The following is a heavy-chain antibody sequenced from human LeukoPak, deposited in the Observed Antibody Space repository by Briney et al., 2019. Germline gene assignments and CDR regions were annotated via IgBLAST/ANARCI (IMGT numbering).Heavy chain of an antibody. D-gene: IGHD2-2*02. CDR1: GYTLTELS. Sequence: ASVKVSCKVSGYTLTELSMHWVRQAPGKGLEWMGGFDPEDGETIYAQKFQGRVTMTEDTSTDTAYMELSSLRSEDTAVYYCATMRTYCSSTSCYTHPMDWFDPWGQGTLVTVSS. CDR3: ATMRTYCSSTSCYTHPMDWFDP. CDR2: FDPEDGET. J-gene: IGHJ5*02. V-gene: IGHV1-24*01.